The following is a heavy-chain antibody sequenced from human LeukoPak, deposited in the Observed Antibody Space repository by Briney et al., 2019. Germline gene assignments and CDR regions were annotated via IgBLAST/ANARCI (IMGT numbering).Heavy chain of an antibody. CDR2: INPSSGST. V-gene: IGHV1-46*03. Sequence: ASVKVSCKASGYTFTSYYMHWVRQAPGQGLEWMGIINPSSGSTSYAQKFQGRVTMTRDTSTSTVYMELSSLRSEDTAVYYCARQQYDIVVVPAALAYWGQGTLVTVSS. CDR3: ARQQYDIVVVPAALAY. CDR1: GYTFTSYY. D-gene: IGHD2-2*01. J-gene: IGHJ4*02.